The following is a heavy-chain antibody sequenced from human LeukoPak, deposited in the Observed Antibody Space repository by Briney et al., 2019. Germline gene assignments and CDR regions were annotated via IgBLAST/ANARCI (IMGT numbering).Heavy chain of an antibody. D-gene: IGHD6-6*01. CDR3: AKEYSSSPYYYYMDV. J-gene: IGHJ6*03. V-gene: IGHV3-30*18. CDR2: ISYDGSNK. Sequence: GGSLRLSCAASGFTFSSYGMHWVRQAPGKGLEWVAVISYDGSNKYYADSVKGRFTISRDNSKNTLYLQMNSLRAEDTAVYYCAKEYSSSPYYYYMDVWGKGTTVTVSS. CDR1: GFTFSSYG.